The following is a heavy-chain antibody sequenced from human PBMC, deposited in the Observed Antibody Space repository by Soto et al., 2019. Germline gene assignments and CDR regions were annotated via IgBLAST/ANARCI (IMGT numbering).Heavy chain of an antibody. CDR3: ATGSEVVVVPAAKGAGYGMDV. D-gene: IGHD2-2*01. V-gene: IGHV4-34*01. J-gene: IGHJ6*02. CDR2: INHSGST. CDR1: GGSFSGYY. Sequence: PSETLSLTCAVYGGSFSGYYWSWIRQPPGKGLEWIGEINHSGSTNYNPSLKSRVTISVDTSKNQFSLKLSSVTAADTAVYYCATGSEVVVVPAAKGAGYGMDVWGQGTTVTVSS.